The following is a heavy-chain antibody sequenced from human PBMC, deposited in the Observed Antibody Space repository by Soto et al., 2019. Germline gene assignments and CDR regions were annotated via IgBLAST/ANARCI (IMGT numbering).Heavy chain of an antibody. Sequence: GGSLRLSCGGSGFSFESYGMHWVRQAPGKGLEWVATVSFDSKNKYYIDSVEGRFTISRGNSKKMLSLQMTSLRHEDTAVYYCAKESVEATYSYYGMDVWGPGTTVTVSS. CDR3: AKESVEATYSYYGMDV. D-gene: IGHD1-26*01. CDR2: VSFDSKNK. CDR1: GFSFESYG. J-gene: IGHJ6*02. V-gene: IGHV3-30*18.